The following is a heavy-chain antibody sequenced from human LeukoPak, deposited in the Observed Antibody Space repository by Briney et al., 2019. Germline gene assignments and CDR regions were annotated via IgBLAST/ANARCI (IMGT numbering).Heavy chain of an antibody. J-gene: IGHJ6*02. V-gene: IGHV3-15*04. Sequence: PGESLRLSCAGSGISFSNAWMSWVRQVPGKGLEWVGQTVSEIDGGTTDYAAPVKGRFTISRDDSKSTLYLQMNSLKIEDTAVYYCTTDEDWNYARKDVWGQGATVIVSS. D-gene: IGHD1-7*01. CDR1: GISFSNAW. CDR2: TVSEIDGGTT. CDR3: TTDEDWNYARKDV.